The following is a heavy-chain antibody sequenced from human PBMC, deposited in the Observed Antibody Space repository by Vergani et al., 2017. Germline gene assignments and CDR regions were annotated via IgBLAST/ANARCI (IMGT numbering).Heavy chain of an antibody. J-gene: IGHJ4*02. CDR2: LKNTGDST. CDR1: GFTFSSHA. CDR3: GRGSDNYN. V-gene: IGHV3-23*01. Sequence: EVQLLQSEGAVVQPGGSLRLSCVASGFTFSSHAMSWVRQGHGQGLEWVSSLKNTGDSTHYADSVKGRFTISRDNSKNTLYLQMNSLRVEDTAVYYCGRGSDNYNWGQGTLVTVS. D-gene: IGHD5-24*01.